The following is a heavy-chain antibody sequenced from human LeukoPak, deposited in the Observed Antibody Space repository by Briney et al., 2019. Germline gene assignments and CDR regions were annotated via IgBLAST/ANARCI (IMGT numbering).Heavy chain of an antibody. V-gene: IGHV3-64D*09. D-gene: IGHD4-23*01. CDR2: ISNNGGSS. CDR3: AKVPHYGGNSPYFDS. CDR1: GFTFSAYA. Sequence: GGSLRLSCSASGFTFSAYAMYWVRQAPGKGLEYVSGISNNGGSSFYADSVKGRFTISRDNSKNTLYLQMSSLRAEDTAVYYCAKVPHYGGNSPYFDSWGQGTLVTVSS. J-gene: IGHJ4*02.